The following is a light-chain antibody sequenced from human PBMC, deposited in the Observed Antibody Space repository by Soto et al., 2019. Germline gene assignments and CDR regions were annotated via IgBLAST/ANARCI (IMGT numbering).Light chain of an antibody. CDR1: QSVSTSN. CDR2: GAS. V-gene: IGKV3-20*01. J-gene: IGKJ1*01. CDR3: QQYDNSVWT. Sequence: IVLTQSPGTLSSSPGERATLSCRASQSVSTSNLAWYQQRPGQAPRLLIYGASRRATGIPDRFSGSGSGTDFTLTISRLEPEDLAVYYCQQYDNSVWTFGQGTNVEIK.